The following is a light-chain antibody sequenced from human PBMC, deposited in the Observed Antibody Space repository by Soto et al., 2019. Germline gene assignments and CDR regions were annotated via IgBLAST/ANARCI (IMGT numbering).Light chain of an antibody. V-gene: IGKV3-20*01. J-gene: IGKJ2*01. CDR1: QSVSSSY. CDR2: GAS. Sequence: EIVLTQSPGTLSLSPGERATLSCRASQSVSSSYLAWYQQKPGQAPRLLIYGASSRATGIPDRFSGSGSGTDFPLTISSLEPEDFAVYYCQQYGSSPGYTFGQGTKLEIK. CDR3: QQYGSSPGYT.